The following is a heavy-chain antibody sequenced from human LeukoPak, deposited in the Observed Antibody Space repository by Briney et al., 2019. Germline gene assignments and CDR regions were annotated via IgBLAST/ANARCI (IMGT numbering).Heavy chain of an antibody. CDR2: IYYSGST. Sequence: PSETLSLTCTVSGGSISSYYWSWIRQPPGKGLDWIGYIYYSGSTNYNPSLKSRVTISVDTSKNQFSLKLSSVTAADTAVYYCARIPLRYFDWPEYFQHWGQGTLVTVSS. CDR1: GGSISSYY. V-gene: IGHV4-59*12. J-gene: IGHJ1*01. CDR3: ARIPLRYFDWPEYFQH. D-gene: IGHD3-9*01.